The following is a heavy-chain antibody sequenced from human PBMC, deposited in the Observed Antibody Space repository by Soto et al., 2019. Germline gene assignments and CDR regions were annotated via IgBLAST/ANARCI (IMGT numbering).Heavy chain of an antibody. CDR3: ARDLFGGGNPEQKTNWFDP. V-gene: IGHV3-21*01. Sequence: PGGSLRLSCAASGFTFSSYSMNWVRQAPGKGLEWVSSISSSSSYIYYADSVKGRFTISRDNAKNSLYLQMNSLRAEDTAVYYWARDLFGGGNPEQKTNWFDPGGKETLFTVP. D-gene: IGHD3-16*01. CDR2: ISSSSSYI. J-gene: IGHJ5*02. CDR1: GFTFSSYS.